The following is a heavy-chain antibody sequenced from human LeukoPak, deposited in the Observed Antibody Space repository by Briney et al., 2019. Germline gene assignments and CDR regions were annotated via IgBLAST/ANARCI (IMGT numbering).Heavy chain of an antibody. J-gene: IGHJ4*02. CDR3: LYHDNGVTSSLESY. Sequence: GGSLRLSCAASGFTFSNYWMLWVRQAPGMGLVWVSRIRSDGSDTTYADSVKGRFTISRDNAKSTLYLQMNSLRAEDTAVYYCLYHDNGVTSSLESYWGQGILVTVST. V-gene: IGHV3-74*01. D-gene: IGHD3-16*01. CDR2: IRSDGSDT. CDR1: GFTFSNYW.